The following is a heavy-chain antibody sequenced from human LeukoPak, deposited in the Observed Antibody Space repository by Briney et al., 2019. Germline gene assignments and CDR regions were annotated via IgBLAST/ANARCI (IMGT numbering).Heavy chain of an antibody. CDR1: GGSISSGGYY. D-gene: IGHD3-10*01. CDR3: ATAMVRGVRDWFDP. CDR2: IYYSGST. V-gene: IGHV4-31*03. J-gene: IGHJ5*02. Sequence: SQTLSLTCTVSGGSISSGGYYWSWIRQHPGKGLEWIGYIYYSGSTNYNPSLKSRVTISVDTSKNQFSLKLSSVTAADTAVYYCATAMVRGVRDWFDPWGQGTLVTVSS.